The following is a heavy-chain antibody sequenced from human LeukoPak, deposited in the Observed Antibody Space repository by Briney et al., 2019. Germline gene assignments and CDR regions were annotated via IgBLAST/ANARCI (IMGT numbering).Heavy chain of an antibody. CDR2: IIPIFGTA. CDR3: ARDQAAGYYDSSGYYNGFDP. V-gene: IGHV1-69*06. Sequence: SVKVSCKASGGTFSSYAISWVRQAPGQGLEWMGGIIPIFGTANYAQKFQGRVTITADKSTSTAYMELSSLRSEDTAVYYCARDQAAGYYDSSGYYNGFDPWGQGTLVTVSS. J-gene: IGHJ5*02. CDR1: GGTFSSYA. D-gene: IGHD3-22*01.